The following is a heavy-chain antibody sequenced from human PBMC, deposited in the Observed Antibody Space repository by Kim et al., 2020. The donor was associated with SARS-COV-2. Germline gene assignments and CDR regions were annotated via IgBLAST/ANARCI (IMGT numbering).Heavy chain of an antibody. Sequence: SETLSLTCTVSGGSISSSSYYWGWIRQPPGKGLEWIGSIYYSGSTYYNPSLKSRVTISVDTSKNQFSLKLSSVTAADTAVYYCARIGGAKVSYAFDIWGQGTMVTVSS. CDR3: ARIGGAKVSYAFDI. CDR1: GGSISSSSYY. J-gene: IGHJ3*02. V-gene: IGHV4-39*07. CDR2: IYYSGST. D-gene: IGHD1-26*01.